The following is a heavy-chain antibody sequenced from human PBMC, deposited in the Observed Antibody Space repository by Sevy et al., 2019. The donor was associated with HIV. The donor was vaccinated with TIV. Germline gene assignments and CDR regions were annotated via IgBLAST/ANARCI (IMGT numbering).Heavy chain of an antibody. D-gene: IGHD3-3*01. V-gene: IGHV3-9*01. J-gene: IGHJ4*02. CDR2: ISWNSGSI. CDR3: AKDTARGLFFWSGYYTY. CDR1: GFTFDDYA. Sequence: GGSLRLSCAASGFTFDDYAMHWVRQAPGKGLEWVSAISWNSGSIGYADSVKGRFTISRDNAKNSLYLQMNSLRAEDTALYYCAKDTARGLFFWSGYYTYWGQGTLVTVSS.